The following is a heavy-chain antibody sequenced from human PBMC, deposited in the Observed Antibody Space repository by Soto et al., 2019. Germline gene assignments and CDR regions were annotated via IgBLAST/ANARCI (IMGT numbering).Heavy chain of an antibody. D-gene: IGHD3-3*01. V-gene: IGHV3-23*01. Sequence: PGGSLRLSCAASGFTFSSYAMSWVRQAPGKGLEWVSAISGSGGSTYYADSVKGRFTISRDNSKNTLYLQMNSLRAEDTAVYYCAKDPPDYDFWSGHFYNWFDPWGQGTLVTVSS. CDR3: AKDPPDYDFWSGHFYNWFDP. CDR1: GFTFSSYA. CDR2: ISGSGGST. J-gene: IGHJ5*02.